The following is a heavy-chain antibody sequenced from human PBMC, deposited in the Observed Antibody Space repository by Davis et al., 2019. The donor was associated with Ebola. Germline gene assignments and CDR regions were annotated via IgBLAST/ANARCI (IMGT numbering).Heavy chain of an antibody. D-gene: IGHD3-10*01. CDR3: ARVGYSYGSSNSRPYGMDV. Sequence: MPSETLSLTCTVSGGALISYHCSWIRQPPGKGLEWIGYVYYMGSTNYNPSLKNRVTISVDTSKNQFSLTLSSVSAADTAMYYCARVGYSYGSSNSRPYGMDVWGPGTTVTVSS. J-gene: IGHJ6*02. CDR1: GGALISYH. CDR2: VYYMGST. V-gene: IGHV4-59*01.